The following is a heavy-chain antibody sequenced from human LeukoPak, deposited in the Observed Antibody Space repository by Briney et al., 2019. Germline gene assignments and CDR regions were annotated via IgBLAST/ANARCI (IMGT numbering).Heavy chain of an antibody. D-gene: IGHD6-6*01. CDR2: IYYSGST. CDR3: ARQLGRSSSPL. V-gene: IGHV4-39*01. CDR1: GGSISSSSYY. J-gene: IGHJ4*02. Sequence: SETLSVTCTVSGGSISSSSYYWGWIRQPPGKGLEWIGSIYYSGSTYYNPSLKSRVTISVDTSKNQFSLKLSSVTAADTAVYYCARQLGRSSSPLWGQGTLVTVSS.